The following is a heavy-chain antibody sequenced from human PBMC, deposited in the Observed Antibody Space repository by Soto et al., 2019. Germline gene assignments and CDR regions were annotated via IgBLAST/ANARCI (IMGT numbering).Heavy chain of an antibody. V-gene: IGHV4-59*01. D-gene: IGHD5-18*01. CDR1: GGSISSYY. Sequence: SETLSLTCTVSGGSISSYYWSWIRQPPGKGLEWVGYIYYSGSTNYNPSLKSRVTISVDTSKNQLSLKLSSVTSADTAVYYCARERSSYDYPAFDSWGQGALVTVSS. CDR2: IYYSGST. CDR3: ARERSSYDYPAFDS. J-gene: IGHJ4*02.